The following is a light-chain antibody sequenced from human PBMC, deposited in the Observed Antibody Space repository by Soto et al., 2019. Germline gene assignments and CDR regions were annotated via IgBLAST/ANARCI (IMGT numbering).Light chain of an antibody. CDR1: SSDVGSYNV. V-gene: IGLV2-23*02. CDR2: EVS. CDR3: CSYAGSSTVV. Sequence: QSALTQPASVSGSPGQSITISCTGTSSDVGSYNVVSWYQQHPGKAPKLMIYEVSKRPSGVSNRFSGSKSGNTASLTISGLQAEDDADYYCCSYAGSSTVVFGGGTQLTVL. J-gene: IGLJ2*01.